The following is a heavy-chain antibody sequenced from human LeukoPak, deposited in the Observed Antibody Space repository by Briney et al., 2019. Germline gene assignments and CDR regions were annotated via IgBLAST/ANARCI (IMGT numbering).Heavy chain of an antibody. V-gene: IGHV3-23*01. D-gene: IGHD2-2*02. CDR2: ISDSGSDT. CDR3: ASKNSGLYPSYY. J-gene: IGHJ4*02. CDR1: GFSCRSFA. Sequence: GGSLRLSCAASGFSCRSFAMSWVRQAPGKGLEWVSGISDSGSDTRYADSVKGRFTISRDNSRNTLYLQMNNLRDEDTAIYFCASKNSGLYPSYYWGQGTLVTVSS.